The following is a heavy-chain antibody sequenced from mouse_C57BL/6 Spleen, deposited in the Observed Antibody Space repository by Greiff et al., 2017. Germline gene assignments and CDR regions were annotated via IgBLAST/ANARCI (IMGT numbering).Heavy chain of an antibody. CDR2: IHPNSGST. D-gene: IGHD3-2*02. V-gene: IGHV1-64*01. Sequence: QVQLQQPGAELVKPGASVKLSCKASGYTFTSYWMHWVKQRPGQGLEWIGMIHPNSGSTNYNEKFKSKATLTVDKSSSTAYMQLSSLTSEDSAVYYCARESSGYGAMDYWGQGTSVTVSS. CDR1: GYTFTSYW. J-gene: IGHJ4*01. CDR3: ARESSGYGAMDY.